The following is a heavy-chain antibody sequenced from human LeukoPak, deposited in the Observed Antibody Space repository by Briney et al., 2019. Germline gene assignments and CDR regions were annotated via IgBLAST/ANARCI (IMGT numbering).Heavy chain of an antibody. Sequence: GGSLRLSCAASGFTFSSYAMSWVRQAPGKGLEWVSLSGGGGGSAYYADSVKGRFTISRDNSKNTLYLQMNSLRDEDTALYYCAKYGSGTYYNGLHWGQGTLVTVSS. V-gene: IGHV3-23*01. CDR1: GFTFSSYA. J-gene: IGHJ4*02. CDR3: AKYGSGTYYNGLH. D-gene: IGHD3-10*01. CDR2: SGGGGGSA.